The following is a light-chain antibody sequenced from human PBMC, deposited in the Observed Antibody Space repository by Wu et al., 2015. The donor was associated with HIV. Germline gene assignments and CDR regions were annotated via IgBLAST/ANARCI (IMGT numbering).Light chain of an antibody. Sequence: AIQLTQSPSSLSASVGDTVTLTCRSSQVISNALAWYQQKPGFPPKLLIYDATNLHSGVPARFSGNKSGTDFSLTISSLRPEDFATYYCQQFYTFPLTFGQGPGWTSN. CDR3: QQFYTFPLT. CDR1: QVISNA. CDR2: DAT. V-gene: IGKV1-13*02. J-gene: IGKJ2*01.